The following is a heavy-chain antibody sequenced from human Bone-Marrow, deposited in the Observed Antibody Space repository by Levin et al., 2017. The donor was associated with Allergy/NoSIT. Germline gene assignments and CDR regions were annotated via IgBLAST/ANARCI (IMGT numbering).Heavy chain of an antibody. J-gene: IGHJ4*02. CDR3: ARSTYGYLDY. Sequence: GESLKISCAASGFIFSNYWMHWVRQVPGKGLEWVSRINADANKVSYADSVRGRFTISRDSAKDTLFLEMNSLRVEDTAVYFCARSTYGYLDYWGQGSLVSVSS. CDR1: GFIFSNYW. D-gene: IGHD3-10*01. CDR2: INADANKV. V-gene: IGHV3-74*01.